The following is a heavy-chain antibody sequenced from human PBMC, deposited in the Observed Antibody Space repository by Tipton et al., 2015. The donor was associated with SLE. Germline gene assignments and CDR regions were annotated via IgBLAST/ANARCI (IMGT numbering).Heavy chain of an antibody. CDR3: ARGGWDSSSSANWFDP. V-gene: IGHV1-18*01. CDR1: GYTFTSYG. Sequence: QSGAEVKKPGASVKVSCKASGYTFTSYGISWVRQAPGQGLEWMGWISAYNGNTNYAQKLQGRVTITADESTSTAYMELSSLRSEDPAVYYCARGGWDSSSSANWFDPWGQGTLVTVSS. CDR2: ISAYNGNT. J-gene: IGHJ5*02. D-gene: IGHD6-6*01.